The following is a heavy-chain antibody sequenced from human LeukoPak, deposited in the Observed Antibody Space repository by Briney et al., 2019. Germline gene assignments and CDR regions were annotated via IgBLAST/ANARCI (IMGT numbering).Heavy chain of an antibody. V-gene: IGHV3-23*01. CDR3: AKSGGSGYFYLFDY. Sequence: GGSLRLSCAASGFSFSTFAMSWVRQAPGKGLEWVSAVSDAGGSAYYADSVRGQFIISRDNSKNTLYLQMNSLRAEDTAVYYCAKSGGSGYFYLFDYWGRGTLVTVSS. D-gene: IGHD3-10*01. CDR2: VSDAGGSA. CDR1: GFSFSTFA. J-gene: IGHJ4*02.